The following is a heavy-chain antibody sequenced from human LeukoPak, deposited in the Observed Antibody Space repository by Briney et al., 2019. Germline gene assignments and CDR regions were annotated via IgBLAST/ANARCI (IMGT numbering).Heavy chain of an antibody. CDR3: AKSYPATYYDFWSGKDNWFDP. D-gene: IGHD3-3*01. Sequence: GGSLRLSCAASGFTFSSYAMSWVRQAPGKGLEWVSAISGSGGSTYYADSVKGRFTISRDNSKNTLYLQMNSLRAEDTAVYYCAKSYPATYYDFWSGKDNWFDPWGQGTLVTVSS. J-gene: IGHJ5*02. CDR1: GFTFSSYA. CDR2: ISGSGGST. V-gene: IGHV3-23*01.